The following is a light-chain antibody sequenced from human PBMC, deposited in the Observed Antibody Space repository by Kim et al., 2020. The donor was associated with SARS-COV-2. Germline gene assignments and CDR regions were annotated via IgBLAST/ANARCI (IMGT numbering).Light chain of an antibody. CDR1: QSISSW. CDR3: QQYNRYLLS. CDR2: KAS. Sequence: DIQMTQSPSTLSASVGDRVTITCRASQSISSWLAWYQQKPGKAPKPLIYKASSLESGVPSRFSGSGSGTEFTLTISSLQPDDFASYYCQQYNRYLLSFGRGTKVDIK. J-gene: IGKJ4*01. V-gene: IGKV1-5*03.